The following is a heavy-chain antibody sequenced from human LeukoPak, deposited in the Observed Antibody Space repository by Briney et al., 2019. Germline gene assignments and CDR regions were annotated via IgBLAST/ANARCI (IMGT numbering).Heavy chain of an antibody. V-gene: IGHV3-23*01. D-gene: IGHD1-26*01. J-gene: IGHJ4*02. CDR3: AKDLFVGATHYYFDY. Sequence: GGSLRLSCAASGFTFSSYAMSWVRQAPGKGLEWVSAFSGSGGSTYYADSVKGRFTISRDNSKNTLYLQMNSLRAEDTAVYYCAKDLFVGATHYYFDYWGQGTLVTVSS. CDR2: FSGSGGST. CDR1: GFTFSSYA.